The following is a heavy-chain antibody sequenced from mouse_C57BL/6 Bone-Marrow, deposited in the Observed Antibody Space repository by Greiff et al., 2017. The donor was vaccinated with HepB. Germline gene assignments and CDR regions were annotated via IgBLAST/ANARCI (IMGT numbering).Heavy chain of an antibody. D-gene: IGHD2-1*01. CDR3: ARYGGNRRDY. V-gene: IGHV1-69*01. Sequence: VQLQQPGAELVMPGASVKLSCKASGYTFTSYWMHWVKQRPGQGLEWIGEIDPSDSYTNYNQKFKGKSTLTVDKSSSTAYMQLSSLTSEDSAVYYCARYGGNRRDYWGQGTTLTVSS. CDR1: GYTFTSYW. CDR2: IDPSDSYT. J-gene: IGHJ2*01.